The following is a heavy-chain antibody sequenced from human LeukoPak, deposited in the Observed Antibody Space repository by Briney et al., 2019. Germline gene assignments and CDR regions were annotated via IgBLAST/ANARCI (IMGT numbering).Heavy chain of an antibody. D-gene: IGHD4-11*01. CDR2: IYYSGST. CDR3: ASTYVDDYSNSYYFDY. J-gene: IGHJ4*02. CDR1: GGSISSGGYY. V-gene: IGHV4-31*03. Sequence: NPSQTLSLTCTVSGGSISSGGYYWSWIRQHPGKGLEWIGYIYYSGSTNYNPSLKSRVTISVDTSKNQFSLKLSSVTAADTAVYYCASTYVDDYSNSYYFDYWGQGTLVTVSS.